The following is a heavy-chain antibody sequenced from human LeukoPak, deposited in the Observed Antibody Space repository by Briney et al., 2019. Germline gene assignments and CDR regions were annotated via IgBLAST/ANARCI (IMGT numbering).Heavy chain of an antibody. CDR3: AREGGSSYGYAYH. CDR1: DYTFTVYY. Sequence: ASVKVSFKASDYTFTVYYMHWVRQAPGQGLEWMGWINPNSGATDYAQNFQGRVTMTRDTSISIAYMELSSLKSDDTAVYYCAREGGSSYGYAYHWGQGTLVTVSS. CDR2: INPNSGAT. D-gene: IGHD5-18*01. V-gene: IGHV1-2*02. J-gene: IGHJ5*02.